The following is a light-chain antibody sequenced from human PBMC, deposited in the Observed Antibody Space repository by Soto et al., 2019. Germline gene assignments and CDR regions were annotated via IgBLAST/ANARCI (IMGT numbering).Light chain of an antibody. CDR1: SSNIGTGYD. V-gene: IGLV1-40*01. CDR3: QSFDGNLGRSGVL. J-gene: IGLJ2*01. CDR2: GNT. Sequence: QSVLTQPPSVSGAPGQRVTISCTGTSSNIGTGYDVHWDQHHPGKAPRVIIYGNTNRPSGVPDRFSGSVSGTSASLAITDLQAEDEAEYYCQSFDGNLGRSGVLFGGGTQVTVL.